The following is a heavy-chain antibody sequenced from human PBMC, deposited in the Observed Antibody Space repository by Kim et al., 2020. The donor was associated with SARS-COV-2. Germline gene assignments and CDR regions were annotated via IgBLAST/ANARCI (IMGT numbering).Heavy chain of an antibody. J-gene: IGHJ5*02. CDR2: INPSGGST. Sequence: ASVKVSCKASGYTFTSYYMHWVRQAPGQGLEWMGIINPSGGSTSYAQKFQGRVTMTRDTSTSTVYMELSSLRSEDTAVYYCAREGGVVVAATSGGFDPWGHGTLVTVSS. D-gene: IGHD2-15*01. CDR1: GYTFTSYY. CDR3: AREGGVVVAATSGGFDP. V-gene: IGHV1-46*01.